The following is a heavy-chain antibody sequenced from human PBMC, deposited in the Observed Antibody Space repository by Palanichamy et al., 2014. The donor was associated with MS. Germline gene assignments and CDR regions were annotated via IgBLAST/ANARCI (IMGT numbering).Heavy chain of an antibody. CDR1: GFTFSSYW. CDR2: INIDESST. V-gene: IGHV3-74*01. Sequence: EVQLVESGGGLVQPGGSLRLSCAASGFTFSSYWMHWVRQAPGKGLVWVSRINIDESSTNYADSVKGRFTISRDNAKNTLYLQMNSLRVEDTAAYYCARELSRGSNDRYFDYWGQGTLVTVSS. J-gene: IGHJ4*02. CDR3: ARELSRGSNDRYFDY. D-gene: IGHD1-26*01.